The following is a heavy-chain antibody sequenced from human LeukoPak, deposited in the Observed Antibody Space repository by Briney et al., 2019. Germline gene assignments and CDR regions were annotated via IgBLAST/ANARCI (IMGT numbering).Heavy chain of an antibody. J-gene: IGHJ5*02. Sequence: GASVKVSCQASGYTFISFDINWVRQATGQGLEWMGWMNPKNDNAGYAQKFQGRVSMTRDTSTNSAYMELSSLRSEDTAVYYCARGLGTYSTNWFDPWGQGTLVTVSS. CDR1: GYTFISFD. CDR2: MNPKNDNA. D-gene: IGHD3-10*01. V-gene: IGHV1-8*01. CDR3: ARGLGTYSTNWFDP.